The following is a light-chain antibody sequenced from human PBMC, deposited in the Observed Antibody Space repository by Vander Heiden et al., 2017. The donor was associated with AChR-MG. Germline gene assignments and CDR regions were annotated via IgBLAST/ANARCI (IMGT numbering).Light chain of an antibody. J-gene: IGKJ2*01. CDR2: AAS. V-gene: IGKV1-39*01. CDR3: QQRDSTPYT. CDR1: QRISSY. Sequence: DIQMPQSPSSLSASVGDRVTITCRASQRISSYLNWYQEKPGQAPNLLIYAASSFQSGVPSRFSGTGSGTDFTLTISRLQPEDFATYYCQQRDSTPYTFGQGTKLEIK.